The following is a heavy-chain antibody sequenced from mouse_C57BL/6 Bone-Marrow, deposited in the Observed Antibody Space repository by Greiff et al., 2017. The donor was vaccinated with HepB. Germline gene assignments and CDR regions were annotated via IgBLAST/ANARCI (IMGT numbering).Heavy chain of an antibody. V-gene: IGHV1-26*01. CDR2: INPNNGGT. CDR3: ARCYSDDMDY. CDR1: GYTFTDYY. D-gene: IGHD2-12*01. J-gene: IGHJ4*01. Sequence: VQLQQSGPELVKPGASVKISCKASGYTFTDYYMNWVHQRHGKSLEWIGDINPNNGGTSYNQKFKSKATLTVDKASSTAYMQLRSLTSEDSAVYYCARCYSDDMDYWGQGTSVTVSS.